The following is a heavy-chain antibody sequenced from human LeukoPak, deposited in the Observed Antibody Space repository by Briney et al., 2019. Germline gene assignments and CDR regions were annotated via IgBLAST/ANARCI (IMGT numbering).Heavy chain of an antibody. CDR2: IGAGGTFT. D-gene: IGHD3-10*01. CDR1: GFTFSSYA. Sequence: PGGSLRLSYTASGFTFSSYAMNWVRQAPGKGLEWVSGIGAGGTFTYYADSVKGRFTISRDNSRNTLYLQMNSLRPEDTAVYYCAKKSPGTYYAPPDYWGQGTLVTVSS. CDR3: AKKSPGTYYAPPDY. J-gene: IGHJ4*02. V-gene: IGHV3-23*01.